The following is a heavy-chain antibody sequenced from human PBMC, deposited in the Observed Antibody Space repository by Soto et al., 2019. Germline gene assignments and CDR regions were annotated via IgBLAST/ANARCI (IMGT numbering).Heavy chain of an antibody. J-gene: IGHJ4*02. CDR3: AKDRSRGYIYGKDFDY. V-gene: IGHV3-23*01. CDR2: ISGSGTST. Sequence: GGSLRLSCAASGFTFSSYSMSWVRQAPGKGLEWVSAISGSGTSTYYADSVKGRFTISRDNSKNTLFLQMNSLRAEDTAVYYCAKDRSRGYIYGKDFDYWGQCTLVTVSS. D-gene: IGHD5-18*01. CDR1: GFTFSSYS.